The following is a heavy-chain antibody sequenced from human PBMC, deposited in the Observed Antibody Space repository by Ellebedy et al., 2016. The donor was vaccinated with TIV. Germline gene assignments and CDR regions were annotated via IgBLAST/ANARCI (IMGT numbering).Heavy chain of an antibody. CDR1: GFAFGDYA. Sequence: GGSLRLXXAASGFAFGDYAMHWVRQAPGKGLEWVSGIGWNGDTIGYADSVKGRFSISRDNAKNSLYLQMDSLRTEDTALYYCAKDLGQQLIHYNGMDVWGQGTTVTVS. D-gene: IGHD3-16*01. CDR3: AKDLGQQLIHYNGMDV. V-gene: IGHV3-9*01. J-gene: IGHJ6*02. CDR2: IGWNGDTI.